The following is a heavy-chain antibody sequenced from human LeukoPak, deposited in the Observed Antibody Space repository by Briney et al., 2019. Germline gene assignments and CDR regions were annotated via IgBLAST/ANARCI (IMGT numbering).Heavy chain of an antibody. CDR1: GYTFTSYG. CDR3: ARDDSDMTPCDY. D-gene: IGHD2-15*01. Sequence: ASVKVSCKASGYTFTSYGISWVRQAPGQGLEWTGWISAYNGNTNYAQKLQGRVTMTTDTSTSTAYMELRSLRSDDTAVYYCARDDSDMTPCDYRGQGTLVTVSS. V-gene: IGHV1-18*04. CDR2: ISAYNGNT. J-gene: IGHJ4*02.